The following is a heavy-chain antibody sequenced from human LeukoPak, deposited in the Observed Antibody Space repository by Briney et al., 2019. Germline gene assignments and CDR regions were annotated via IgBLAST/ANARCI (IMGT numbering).Heavy chain of an antibody. D-gene: IGHD3-22*01. Sequence: VASVKVSCKASGYTFTPYGIHWVRQAPGQRPEWMGWINSGNGNTKYSQKFQGGVTITRDTSASTAYMELSSLTSEDTAVYFCAGMTYNSSPFDPWGQGTLVTVSS. CDR2: INSGNGNT. J-gene: IGHJ5*02. CDR3: AGMTYNSSPFDP. CDR1: GYTFTPYG. V-gene: IGHV1-3*01.